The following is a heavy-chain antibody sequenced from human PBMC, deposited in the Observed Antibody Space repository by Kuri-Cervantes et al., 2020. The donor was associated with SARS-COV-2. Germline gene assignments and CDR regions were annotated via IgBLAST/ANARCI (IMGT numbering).Heavy chain of an antibody. Sequence: GESLKISCAASGFTFSSYAMRWVRQAPGKGLEWVAVISYDGSNKYYADSVKGRFTISRDNSKNTLYLQMNSLRAEDTAVYYCAKDPSNWGYFDYWGQGTLVTVSS. J-gene: IGHJ4*02. CDR1: GFTFSSYA. D-gene: IGHD7-27*01. V-gene: IGHV3-30-3*01. CDR2: ISYDGSNK. CDR3: AKDPSNWGYFDY.